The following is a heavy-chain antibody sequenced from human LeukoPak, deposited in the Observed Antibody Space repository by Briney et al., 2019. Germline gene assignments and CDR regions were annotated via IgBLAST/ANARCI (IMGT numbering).Heavy chain of an antibody. D-gene: IGHD6-19*01. CDR3: ARVIAGAGSDY. J-gene: IGHJ4*02. CDR1: GFTFSSYS. CDR2: ISSSSSYI. V-gene: IGHV3-21*01. Sequence: PGCSLRLSCAHCGFTFSSYSMNWVRQAPGKGLEGVSSISSSSSYIYYADSVKGRFTISRDNAKNSLYLQMNSLRAEDTAVYYCARVIAGAGSDYWGQGTLVTVSS.